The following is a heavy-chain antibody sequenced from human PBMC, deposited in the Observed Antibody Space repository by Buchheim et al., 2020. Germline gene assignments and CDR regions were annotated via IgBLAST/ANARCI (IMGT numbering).Heavy chain of an antibody. D-gene: IGHD1-26*01. CDR2: IYYSGST. CDR3: ARDGSEDRDHYFDY. Sequence: QVQLQESGPGLLKPSQTLSLTCTVSGVSISSGGYYWSWIRQHPGKGLEWIGYIYYSGSTYYNPSLKSRVSISVDTSKNQFSLKLSSVTAADTAVYYCARDGSEDRDHYFDYWGQGTL. J-gene: IGHJ4*02. CDR1: GVSISSGGYY. V-gene: IGHV4-31*03.